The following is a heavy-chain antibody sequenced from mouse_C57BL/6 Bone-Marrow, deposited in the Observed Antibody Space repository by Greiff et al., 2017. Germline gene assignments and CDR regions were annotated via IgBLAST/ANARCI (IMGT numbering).Heavy chain of an antibody. J-gene: IGHJ2*01. D-gene: IGHD2-3*01. Sequence: QVQLQQPGAELVKPGASVKLSCKASGYTFTSYWMHWVKQRPGQGLEWIGMIHPNSGSTNYNEKFKSKSTLTVDKSSSTADMQLISLTSEDSAVYYCARRGYYDYWGQGTTLTVSS. CDR2: IHPNSGST. CDR1: GYTFTSYW. V-gene: IGHV1-64*01. CDR3: ARRGYYDY.